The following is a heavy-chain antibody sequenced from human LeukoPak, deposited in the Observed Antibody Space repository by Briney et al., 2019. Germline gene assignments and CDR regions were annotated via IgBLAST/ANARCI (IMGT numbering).Heavy chain of an antibody. Sequence: GGSLRLSCATSGFTFGDFGMGWVRQAPGRGLEWVAFIRSKTFGGTTEYAASVKGRFTNSRDDSKGIAYLQMHSLENEDTAIYYCTRVLSYGDMWHAVDIWGQGTMVTVSS. J-gene: IGHJ3*02. V-gene: IGHV3-49*04. D-gene: IGHD4-17*01. CDR3: TRVLSYGDMWHAVDI. CDR1: GFTFGDFG. CDR2: IRSKTFGGTT.